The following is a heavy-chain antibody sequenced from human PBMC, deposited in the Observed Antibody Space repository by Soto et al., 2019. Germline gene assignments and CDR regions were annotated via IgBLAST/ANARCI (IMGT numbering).Heavy chain of an antibody. D-gene: IGHD4-4*01. CDR2: IDPSDSYT. CDR3: ATYSNYKSAFDY. CDR1: GYSFTSYW. Sequence: PGESLKIPCKGSGYSFTSYWISWVRQMPGKGLEWMGRIDPSDSYTNYSPSFQGHVTISADKSISTAYLQWSSLKASDTAMYYCATYSNYKSAFDYWGQGTLVTVSS. J-gene: IGHJ4*02. V-gene: IGHV5-10-1*01.